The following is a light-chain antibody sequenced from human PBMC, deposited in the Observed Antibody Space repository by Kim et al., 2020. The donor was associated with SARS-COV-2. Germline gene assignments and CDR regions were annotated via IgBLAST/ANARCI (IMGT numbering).Light chain of an antibody. CDR3: GTWDSSLSGLV. J-gene: IGLJ3*02. V-gene: IGLV1-51*01. CDR2: DNN. CDR1: SSNIGNNY. Sequence: QSVLTQPPSVSAAPGQKVTISCSGSSSNIGNNYVSWYQQLPGTAPKLLIYDNNKRPSVIPDRFSGSKSGTSATLGITGLQTGDEADYYCGTWDSSLSGLVFGGGTQLTVL.